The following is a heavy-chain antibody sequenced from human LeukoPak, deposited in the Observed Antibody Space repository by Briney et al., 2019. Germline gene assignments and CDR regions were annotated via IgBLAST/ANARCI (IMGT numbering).Heavy chain of an antibody. V-gene: IGHV1-69*05. Sequence: GASVKVSCKASGGTFSSYAISWVRQAPGQGLEWMEGIIPIFGTANYAQKFQGRVTITTDESTSTAYMELSSLRSEDTAVYYCASGLNGGGTQYYYYYYMDVWGKGTTVTVSS. CDR1: GGTFSSYA. CDR3: ASGLNGGGTQYYYYYYMDV. D-gene: IGHD1-1*01. J-gene: IGHJ6*03. CDR2: IIPIFGTA.